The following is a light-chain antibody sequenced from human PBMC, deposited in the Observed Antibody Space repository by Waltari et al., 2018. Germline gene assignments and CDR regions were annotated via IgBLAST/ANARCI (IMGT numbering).Light chain of an antibody. CDR1: QGISTY. J-gene: IGKJ1*01. Sequence: ASAGDRVTITCRASQGISTYLNWYQQKPGKAPKRLIYAASNLESGVPSRFSGSGYGTDFTLTISSLQPEDFATYYCLQYNSDPWTFGQGTKVEIK. CDR2: AAS. CDR3: LQYNSDPWT. V-gene: IGKV1-13*02.